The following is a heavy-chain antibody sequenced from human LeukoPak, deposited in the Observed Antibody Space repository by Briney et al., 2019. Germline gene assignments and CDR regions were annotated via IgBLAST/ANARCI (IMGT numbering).Heavy chain of an antibody. CDR1: AFTVSSNC. Sequence: GGSLRLSCVASAFTVSSNCMTWVRQAPGEGLEWVSVIYSDGSTYYSDSVKGRFTISRDSSKNTLYLQMNNLRAEDTAVYYCAKGYSNYISTIVNWGQGTLVTVSS. J-gene: IGHJ4*02. D-gene: IGHD4-11*01. CDR2: IYSDGST. CDR3: AKGYSNYISTIVN. V-gene: IGHV3-53*01.